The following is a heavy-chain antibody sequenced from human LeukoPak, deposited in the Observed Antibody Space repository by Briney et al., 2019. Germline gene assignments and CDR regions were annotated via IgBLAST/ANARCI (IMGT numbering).Heavy chain of an antibody. V-gene: IGHV3-11*06. J-gene: IGHJ4*02. D-gene: IGHD3-22*01. CDR1: GFTFSDYY. CDR2: ISSSSSYI. CDR3: ARDSLANYYDSSGYCDY. Sequence: GGSLRLSCAASGFTFSDYYMSWIRQAPGKGLEWVSYISSSSSYIYYADSVKGRFTISRDNAKNSLYLQMNSLRAEDTAVYYCARDSLANYYDSSGYCDYWGQGTLVTVSS.